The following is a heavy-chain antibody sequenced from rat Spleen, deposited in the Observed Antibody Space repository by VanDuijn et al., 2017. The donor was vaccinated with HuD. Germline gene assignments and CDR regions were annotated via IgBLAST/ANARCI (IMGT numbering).Heavy chain of an antibody. Sequence: VQLVESGGGLIQPGRSLKLSCSASGFTFSSYGMHWIRQAPGKGLDWVAYISSSSGTVYADAVKGRFTISRDNAKNTLYLQLNSLKSEDTAIYYCARSFGGYWGQGVMVTVSS. CDR2: ISSSSGT. J-gene: IGHJ2*01. V-gene: IGHV5-62*01. D-gene: IGHD1-1*01. CDR1: GFTFSSYG. CDR3: ARSFGGY.